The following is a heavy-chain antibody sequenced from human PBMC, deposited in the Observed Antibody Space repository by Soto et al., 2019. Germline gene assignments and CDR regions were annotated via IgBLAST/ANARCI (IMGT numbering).Heavy chain of an antibody. CDR1: DYTFSNYG. Sequence: QVQLLQSGAEVKKPGASVKVSCKASDYTFSNYGITWVRQAPGQGLEWMGWISAYNVDTNYAQNLQDRVTMTTDTPTSTAYMELRSLRSDDTAVYYCARVGSAFDYWGQGTLVTVSS. CDR3: ARVGSAFDY. V-gene: IGHV1-18*01. CDR2: ISAYNVDT. D-gene: IGHD1-26*01. J-gene: IGHJ4*02.